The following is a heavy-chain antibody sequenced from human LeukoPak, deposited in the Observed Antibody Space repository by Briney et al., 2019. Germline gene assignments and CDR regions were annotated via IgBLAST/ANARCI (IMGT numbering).Heavy chain of an antibody. V-gene: IGHV3-23*01. CDR1: GLPFSSCA. Sequence: GGSLRLSCAASGLPFSSCALSWVRQIPGKGLEWVAAVSGSGGGGTTYHADSVKGRFTISRDNSKSTLYLQMNSLRAEDTGIYYCTVLRGSSWFYALIDDWGQGTLVTVSS. J-gene: IGHJ4*02. CDR3: TVLRGSSWFYALIDD. D-gene: IGHD6-13*01. CDR2: VSGSGGGGTT.